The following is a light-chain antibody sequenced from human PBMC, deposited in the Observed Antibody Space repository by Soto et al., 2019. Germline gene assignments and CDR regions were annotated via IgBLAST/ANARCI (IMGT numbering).Light chain of an antibody. CDR1: QDISNY. J-gene: IGKJ2*01. V-gene: IGKV1-33*01. Sequence: DLQMTQSPSSLSASVGDRVTITCQASQDISNYLNWYQQKPGKAPKLLIYDASNLETGVPSRFSGSGSGTDSTFTISSLQPEDIATYYCQQYDNLPLYTFGQGTKLEMK. CDR3: QQYDNLPLYT. CDR2: DAS.